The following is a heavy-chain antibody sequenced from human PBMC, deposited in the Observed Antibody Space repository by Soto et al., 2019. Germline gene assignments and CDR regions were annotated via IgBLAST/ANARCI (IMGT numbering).Heavy chain of an antibody. CDR2: FDPEDGET. J-gene: IGHJ5*02. Sequence: GAPVKVSCKVSGYTLTELSMHWVRQAPGKGLEWMGGFDPEDGETIYAQKFQGRVTMTEDTSTDTAYMELSSLRSEDTAVYYCATTRYCSSTSCYTVNWFDPWGQGTLVTVSS. CDR3: ATTRYCSSTSCYTVNWFDP. CDR1: GYTLTELS. D-gene: IGHD2-2*02. V-gene: IGHV1-24*01.